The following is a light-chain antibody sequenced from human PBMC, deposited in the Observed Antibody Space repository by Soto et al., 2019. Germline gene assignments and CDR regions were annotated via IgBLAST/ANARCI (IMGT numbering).Light chain of an antibody. CDR2: RAS. Sequence: EIVLTQSPGTLSLSPGDRATLSCRASQSVSSSDFAWYQQKAAQAPRLLIYRASSRATGIPDRFSGSGSGTDFTLTISRLEPEDFAVYYCQQYGSSPLYTFGQGTKLEI. CDR1: QSVSSSD. V-gene: IGKV3-20*01. CDR3: QQYGSSPLYT. J-gene: IGKJ2*01.